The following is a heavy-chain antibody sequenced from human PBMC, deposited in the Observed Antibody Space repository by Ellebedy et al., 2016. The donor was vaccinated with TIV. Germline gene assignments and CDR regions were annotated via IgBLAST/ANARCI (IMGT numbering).Heavy chain of an antibody. Sequence: GESLKISCAASGFTFSSYGMHWVRQAPGKGLEWVAFIRYDGSNKYYADSVKGRFTISRDNSKNTLYLQMNSLRAEDTAVYYCAKEGSGVQGYWGQGTLVTVSS. CDR1: GFTFSSYG. D-gene: IGHD6-19*01. V-gene: IGHV3-30*02. CDR3: AKEGSGVQGY. CDR2: IRYDGSNK. J-gene: IGHJ4*02.